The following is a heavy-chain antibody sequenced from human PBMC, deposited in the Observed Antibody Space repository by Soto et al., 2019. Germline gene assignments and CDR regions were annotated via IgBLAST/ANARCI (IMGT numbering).Heavy chain of an antibody. J-gene: IGHJ4*02. CDR1: GFTFSRHA. CDR3: AKGFAPGVRFVWDS. V-gene: IGHV3-23*01. D-gene: IGHD3-10*01. Sequence: EVQLLESGGGLVQPGESLRLSCAASGFTFSRHAMNWVRQAPGKGLEWVSGVIDTGDTTYYADSVKGRFTISRDNAKNTLYLQLNGLRAEDTALYYCAKGFAPGVRFVWDSWGQGTLVAVSS. CDR2: VIDTGDTT.